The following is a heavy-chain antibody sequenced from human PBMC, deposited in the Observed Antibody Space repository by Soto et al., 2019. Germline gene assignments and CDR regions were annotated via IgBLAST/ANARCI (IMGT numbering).Heavy chain of an antibody. CDR2: INVGNGNT. Sequence: ASVKASCKASGYTYISYSMHWVRQAPVQRLEWMGWINVGNGNTKYSQNFQGRVTINQDTSASTAYMELSSLTSEDTAVYYCAREKWGSGSRWLDPWGQGTLVTVSS. V-gene: IGHV1-3*01. CDR3: AREKWGSGSRWLDP. J-gene: IGHJ5*02. D-gene: IGHD6-19*01. CDR1: GYTYISYS.